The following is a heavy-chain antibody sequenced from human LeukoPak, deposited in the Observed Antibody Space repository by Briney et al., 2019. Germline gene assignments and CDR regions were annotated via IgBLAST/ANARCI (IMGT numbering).Heavy chain of an antibody. V-gene: IGHV4-59*11. CDR1: TDSFSSHY. J-gene: IGHJ3*02. CDR2: ISYIGST. CDR3: AIDRVTVTKGFDI. D-gene: IGHD4-17*01. Sequence: SETLSLTCAVSTDSFSSHYWTWIRQPPGKGLEWIGYISYIGSTNYNPSLKSRVTISIDTSKNQFSLKLTSVTAADTAVYYCAIDRVTVTKGFDIWGQGTMVSVFS.